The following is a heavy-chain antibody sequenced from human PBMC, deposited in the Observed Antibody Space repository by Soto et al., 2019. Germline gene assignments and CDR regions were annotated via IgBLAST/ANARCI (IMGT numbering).Heavy chain of an antibody. CDR3: ARIGVSSGHESPDFDS. V-gene: IGHV4-34*01. Sequence: SETLSLTCAVYGASLSDNYCNWLRQPPGKGLEWIGEINHSGNTNYNPSLRSRVTISIDTSKNQLSLNLRSDDTAVYYCARIGVSSGHESPDFDSWGQGTLVTVSS. CDR2: INHSGNT. D-gene: IGHD2-8*02. J-gene: IGHJ4*02. CDR1: GASLSDNY.